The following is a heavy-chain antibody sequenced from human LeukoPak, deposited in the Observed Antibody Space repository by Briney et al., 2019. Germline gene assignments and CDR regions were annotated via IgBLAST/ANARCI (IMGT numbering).Heavy chain of an antibody. Sequence: ASVKASCKASGYTLTSYAMHWVRQAPGQRLEWMGWINAGNGNTKYSQKFQGRVTITRDTSASTAYMELSSLRSEDTAVYYCARAGGEYYYYYGMDVWGKGTTVTVSS. V-gene: IGHV1-3*01. D-gene: IGHD3-10*01. CDR3: ARAGGEYYYYYGMDV. CDR1: GYTLTSYA. J-gene: IGHJ6*04. CDR2: INAGNGNT.